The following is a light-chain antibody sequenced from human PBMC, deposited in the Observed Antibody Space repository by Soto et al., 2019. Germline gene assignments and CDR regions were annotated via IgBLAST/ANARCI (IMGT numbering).Light chain of an antibody. CDR3: VSFTSSTTYV. CDR1: SSDVGGYNH. Sequence: QSVLAQPASVSDSPGQSITISCTGTSSDVGGYNHVSRYQQHPGKAPKLMIYDVTNRPSGVSNRFSGSKSGSTASLIISGLQAEDEADYYCVSFTSSTTYVFGTGTKVTVL. CDR2: DVT. J-gene: IGLJ1*01. V-gene: IGLV2-14*01.